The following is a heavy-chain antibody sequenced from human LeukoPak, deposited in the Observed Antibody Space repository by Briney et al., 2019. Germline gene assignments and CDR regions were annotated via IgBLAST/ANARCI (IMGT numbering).Heavy chain of an antibody. V-gene: IGHV3-30*04. CDR3: ARVGRVSIYPSYMDV. CDR2: ISDDGRDV. Sequence: GGSLRLSCEASGFTFSTFPMHWVRQTPVKGLEWVAVISDDGRDVYYADSVKGRFTISRDNSKNTLYLQMHSVSPEDTAVVYCARVGRVSIYPSYMDVWGKGTTVTVSS. J-gene: IGHJ6*03. CDR1: GFTFSTFP. D-gene: IGHD6-6*01.